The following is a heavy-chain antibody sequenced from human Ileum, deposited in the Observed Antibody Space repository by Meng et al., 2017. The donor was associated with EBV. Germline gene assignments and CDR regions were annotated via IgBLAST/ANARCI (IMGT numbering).Heavy chain of an antibody. J-gene: IGHJ4*02. Sequence: VQLQQSGPGLVQPSQPPSLTCAISGDSVSTNSAAWNWIRQPPSRGLEWLGRTYYRSKWYNEYAVSVKSRITINADTSKNQFSLQLNSVTPEDTAVYYCARGARLAPFDYWGQGTLVTVSS. CDR2: TYYRSKWYN. CDR1: GDSVSTNSAA. D-gene: IGHD6-19*01. V-gene: IGHV6-1*01. CDR3: ARGARLAPFDY.